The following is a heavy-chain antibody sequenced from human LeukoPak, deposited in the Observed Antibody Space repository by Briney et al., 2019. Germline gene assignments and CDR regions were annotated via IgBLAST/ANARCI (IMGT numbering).Heavy chain of an antibody. CDR1: GGSMSNSY. V-gene: IGHV4-59*08. CDR3: AKLGDYDILAGYQHDAFDI. D-gene: IGHD3-9*01. CDR2: VSYSETT. Sequence: SEPLSLTCTVSGGSMSNSYWSWPRQPPGRGLEWMGDVSYSETTHDNPSFKSRVIMSVDTSKNHFSLQLRSVTAADTAVYSCAKLGDYDILAGYQHDAFDIWGLGTAVTVSS. J-gene: IGHJ3*02.